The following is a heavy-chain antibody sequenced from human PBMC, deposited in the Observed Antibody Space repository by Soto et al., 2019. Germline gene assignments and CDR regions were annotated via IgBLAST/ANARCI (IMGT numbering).Heavy chain of an antibody. V-gene: IGHV4-59*08. CDR2: IYYSGST. J-gene: IGHJ4*02. Sequence: SETLSLTCTVSGGSISSYYWSWIRQPPGKGLEWIGYIYYSGSTNYNPSLKSRVTISVDTSKNQFSLKLSSVTAADTAVYYCARVDPIAMLDYWGQGTLVTVSS. D-gene: IGHD6-13*01. CDR3: ARVDPIAMLDY. CDR1: GGSISSYY.